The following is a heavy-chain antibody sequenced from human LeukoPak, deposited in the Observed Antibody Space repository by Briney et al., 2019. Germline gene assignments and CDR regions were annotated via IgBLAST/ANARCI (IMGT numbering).Heavy chain of an antibody. Sequence: GASVKVSCKASGYTFTSFEINWVRQSTGQGLEWMGWVNPDSGKTAYALKFQDRLIMTTNISLSTVYMELASLKSEDTAVYYCARGVAGGDFWGQEPWSPSPQ. CDR1: GYTFTSFE. V-gene: IGHV1-8*01. CDR3: ARGVAGGDF. J-gene: IGHJ4*01. CDR2: VNPDSGKT. D-gene: IGHD6-19*01.